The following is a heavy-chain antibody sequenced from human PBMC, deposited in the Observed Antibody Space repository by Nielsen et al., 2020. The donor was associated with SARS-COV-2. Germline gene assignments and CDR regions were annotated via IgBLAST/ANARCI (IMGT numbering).Heavy chain of an antibody. J-gene: IGHJ4*02. CDR1: GFTFSYYG. Sequence: GGSLRLSCAASGFTFSYYGMHWVRQAPGKGLEWVAVTSSDGSNKYYADSVKGRFTISRDNSKNTLYLQMNSLRAEDTAVYYRAKDSSGSYHYFDYWGQGTLVTVSS. CDR2: TSSDGSNK. CDR3: AKDSSGSYHYFDY. V-gene: IGHV3-30*18. D-gene: IGHD1-26*01.